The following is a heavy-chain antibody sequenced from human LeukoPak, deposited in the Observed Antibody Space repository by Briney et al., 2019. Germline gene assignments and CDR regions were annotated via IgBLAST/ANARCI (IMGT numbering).Heavy chain of an antibody. V-gene: IGHV3-11*05. CDR1: GFTFSDYY. CDR3: ARVVLAAIEGVNAFDI. Sequence: PGGSLRLSCAASGFTFSDYYMSWICQAPGKGLEWVSYISSSSSYTNYADSVKGRFTISRDNAKNSLYLQMNSLRAEDTALYYCARVVLAAIEGVNAFDIWGQGTMVTVSS. J-gene: IGHJ3*02. CDR2: ISSSSSYT. D-gene: IGHD2-2*01.